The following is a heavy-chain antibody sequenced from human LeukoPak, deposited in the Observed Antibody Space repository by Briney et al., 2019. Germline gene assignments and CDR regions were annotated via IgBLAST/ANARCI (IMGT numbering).Heavy chain of an antibody. V-gene: IGHV3-30-3*01. CDR1: GFIFSSYA. D-gene: IGHD3-22*01. CDR2: ISYDGSNK. J-gene: IGHJ6*02. Sequence: GGSLRLSCAGAGFIFSSYAMTWVRQAPGKGLEWVAVISYDGSNKYYADSVKGRFTISRDNSKNTLYLQMNSLRAEDTAVYYCARDSLPPNYYDSSGYYSKGDYYGMDVWGQGTTVTVSS. CDR3: ARDSLPPNYYDSSGYYSKGDYYGMDV.